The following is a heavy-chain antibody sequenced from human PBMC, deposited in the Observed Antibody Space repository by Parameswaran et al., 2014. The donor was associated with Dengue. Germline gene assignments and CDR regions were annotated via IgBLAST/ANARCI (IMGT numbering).Heavy chain of an antibody. Sequence: WIRQPQGRGWSGVSGISVSGEDTNYADSVKGRFTISRDNSKNTLYLLMNSLRAEDTALYYCARDLIVSTRGYYGWFGPLGPGNPGHRLL. V-gene: IGHV3-23*01. J-gene: IGHJ5*02. CDR3: ARDLIVSTRGYYGWFGP. CDR2: ISVSGEDT. D-gene: IGHD3-22*01.